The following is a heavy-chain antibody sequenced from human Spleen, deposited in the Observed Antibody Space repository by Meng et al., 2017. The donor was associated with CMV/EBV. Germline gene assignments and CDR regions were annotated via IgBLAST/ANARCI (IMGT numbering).Heavy chain of an antibody. CDR3: VAEHDFWSGYHNWFDP. Sequence: GGSLRLSCAASGFSFSTFGMNWVRQAPGKGLEWVSSISSTGSYMHYADSMKGRFTISRDNAKNSLYLQMNSLRADDTAVYYCVAEHDFWSGYHNWFDPWGQGTLVTVSS. J-gene: IGHJ5*02. CDR1: GFSFSTFG. CDR2: ISSTGSYM. V-gene: IGHV3-21*01. D-gene: IGHD3-3*01.